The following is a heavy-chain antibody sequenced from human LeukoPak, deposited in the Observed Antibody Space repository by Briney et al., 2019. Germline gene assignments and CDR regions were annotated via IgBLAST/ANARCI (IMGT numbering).Heavy chain of an antibody. Sequence: GGSLRLSCAPSGVSLSNYALDWVRQPPGKGLEWVAAISYDGSKTYYTDSVKGRLTISRDDPSDTLSLQMDSLRAEDTALYYCATSTTVAGTFWFDPRGQGTLVIVSS. CDR2: ISYDGSKT. D-gene: IGHD6-19*01. J-gene: IGHJ5*02. V-gene: IGHV3-30*04. CDR3: ATSTTVAGTFWFDP. CDR1: GVSLSNYA.